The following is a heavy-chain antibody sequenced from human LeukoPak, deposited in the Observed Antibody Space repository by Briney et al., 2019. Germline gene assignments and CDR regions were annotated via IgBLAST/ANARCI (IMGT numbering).Heavy chain of an antibody. CDR1: GFTFTTYW. CDR2: ISSSGSTI. J-gene: IGHJ4*02. D-gene: IGHD6-13*01. CDR3: AKDRRSSSWVYYFDY. Sequence: GGSLRLSCAASGFTFTTYWMSWVRQAPGKGLEWVSYISSSGSTIYYADSVKGRFTISRDNSKNTLYLQMNSLRAEDTAVYYCAKDRRSSSWVYYFDYWGQGTLVTVSS. V-gene: IGHV3-48*01.